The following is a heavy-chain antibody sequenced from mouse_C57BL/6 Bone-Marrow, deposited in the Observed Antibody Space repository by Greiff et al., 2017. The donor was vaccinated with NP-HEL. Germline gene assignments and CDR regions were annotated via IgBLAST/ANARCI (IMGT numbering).Heavy chain of an antibody. J-gene: IGHJ3*01. CDR2: INPSSGYT. CDR1: GYTFTSYT. CDR3: ARLLAWFAY. Sequence: VQLQQSGAELARPGASVKMSCKASGYTFTSYTMHWVKQRPGPGLEWIGYINPSSGYTKYNQKFKDKATLTADKSSSTAYMQLSSLTSEDSAVYYCARLLAWFAYWGQGTLVTVSA. V-gene: IGHV1-4*01.